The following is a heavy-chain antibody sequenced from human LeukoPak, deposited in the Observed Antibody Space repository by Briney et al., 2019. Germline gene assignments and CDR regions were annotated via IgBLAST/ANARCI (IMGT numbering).Heavy chain of an antibody. D-gene: IGHD3-22*01. CDR3: ARHPSNYYDSSEPDY. J-gene: IGHJ4*02. Sequence: PSETLSLTCTVSGGSVSSGSYYWSWIRQPPGKGLEWIGYIYYSGSTNYNPSLKSRVTISVDTSKNQFSLKLSSVTAADTAVYYCARHPSNYYDSSEPDYWGQGTLVTVSS. V-gene: IGHV4-61*01. CDR1: GGSVSSGSYY. CDR2: IYYSGST.